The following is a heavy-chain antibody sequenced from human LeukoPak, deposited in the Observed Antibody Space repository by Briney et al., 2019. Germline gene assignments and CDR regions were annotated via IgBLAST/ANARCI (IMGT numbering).Heavy chain of an antibody. J-gene: IGHJ6*03. CDR3: ARVRQQLVVDYYYYMDV. CDR1: GYSFTTYA. D-gene: IGHD6-13*01. V-gene: IGHV1-18*01. CDR2: ISTYNGNT. Sequence: WASVKVSCKASGYSFTTYAISWVRQAPGQGLEWMGWISTYNGNTDYAQKLQVRVTMTTDTPTSTAYMELSSLRSEDTAVYYCARVRQQLVVDYYYYMDVWGKGTTVTVSS.